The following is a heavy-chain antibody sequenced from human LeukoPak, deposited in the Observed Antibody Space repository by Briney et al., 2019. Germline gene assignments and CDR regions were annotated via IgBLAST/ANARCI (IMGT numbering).Heavy chain of an antibody. D-gene: IGHD3-10*01. CDR1: GGSSSGYYY. Sequence: PSETLSLTCAVYGGSSSGYYYMSWIRQAPGKGLEWVSYISSSGSTIYYADSVKGRFTISRDNAKNSLYLQMNSLRAEDTAVYYCARDISITMVRGVTFFDYWGQGTLVTVSS. CDR2: ISSSGSTI. J-gene: IGHJ4*02. V-gene: IGHV3-11*01. CDR3: ARDISITMVRGVTFFDY.